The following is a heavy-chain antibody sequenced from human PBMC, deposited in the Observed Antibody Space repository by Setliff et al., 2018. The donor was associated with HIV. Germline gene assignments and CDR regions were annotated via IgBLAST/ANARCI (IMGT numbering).Heavy chain of an antibody. CDR1: GFIFSNAW. D-gene: IGHD1-1*01. Sequence: LSLSCAASGFIFSNAWMSWVRQAPGKGLEWVGRIKSKTDGGTTDYAAPVKGRFTISRDDSKSIAYLQMNSLKTEDTAVYYCTRGHKNCDIWGQGTMVTVSS. V-gene: IGHV3-15*01. CDR2: IKSKTDGGTT. CDR3: TRGHKNCDI. J-gene: IGHJ3*02.